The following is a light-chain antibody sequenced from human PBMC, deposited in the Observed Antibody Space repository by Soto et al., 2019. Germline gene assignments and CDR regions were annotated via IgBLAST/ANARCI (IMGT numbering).Light chain of an antibody. J-gene: IGKJ3*01. Sequence: DIQMTQSPSSVSASVGDRVTITCRASQGIYNWLAWYQQKPGKSPKLLISAVSNLQSGVPSRFSRSGYGTDFTLAISSLQPEDFASYYCQQATTFPRPLGRGTKVDIQ. CDR1: QGIYNW. CDR2: AVS. CDR3: QQATTFPRP. V-gene: IGKV1D-12*01.